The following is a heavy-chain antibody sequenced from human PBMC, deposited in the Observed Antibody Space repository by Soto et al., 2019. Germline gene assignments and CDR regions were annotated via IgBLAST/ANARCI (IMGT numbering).Heavy chain of an antibody. CDR2: LSTLGGTT. Sequence: GVNVSRSGLWPDRQAPRKGLECGSALSTLGGTTYDADSLKVRFTVSRDTSKNTLYLQMNGLRAEDTAVYYCANSPVAVAGTTYVSEYWGHRTLVLGSS. V-gene: IGHV3-23*01. CDR1: GVNVSRSG. J-gene: IGHJ1*01. CDR3: ANSPVAVAGTTYVSEY. D-gene: IGHD6-13*01.